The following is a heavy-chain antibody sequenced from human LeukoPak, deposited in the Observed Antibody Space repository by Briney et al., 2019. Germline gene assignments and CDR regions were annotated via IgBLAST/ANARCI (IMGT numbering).Heavy chain of an antibody. CDR3: ASLSRGY. Sequence: PSQTLSLTCAVSGGSISSGGYSWSWIPQPPGKGLEWIGYIYHSGSTYYNPSLKRRFTISVDRSKNQFSLKLSSVTAADTAVYYCASLSRGYWGQGTLVTVSS. CDR2: IYHSGST. V-gene: IGHV4-30-2*01. CDR1: GGSISSGGYS. J-gene: IGHJ4*02.